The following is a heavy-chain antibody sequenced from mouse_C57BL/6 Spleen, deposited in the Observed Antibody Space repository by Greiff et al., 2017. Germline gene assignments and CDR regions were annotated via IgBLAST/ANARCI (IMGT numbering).Heavy chain of an antibody. CDR2: IYPGDGDT. CDR1: GYAFSSSW. CDR3: ARRRLLPPYYYAMDY. V-gene: IGHV1-82*01. J-gene: IGHJ4*01. Sequence: QVQLQQSGPELVKPGASVKISCKASGYAFSSSWMNWVKQRPGKGLEWIGRIYPGDGDTNYNGKFKGKATLTADKSSSTAYMQLSSLTSEDSAVYLCARRRLLPPYYYAMDYWGQGTSGTVSS. D-gene: IGHD2-3*01.